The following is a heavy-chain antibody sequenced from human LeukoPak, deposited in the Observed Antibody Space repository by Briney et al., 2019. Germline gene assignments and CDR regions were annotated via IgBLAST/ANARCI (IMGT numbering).Heavy chain of an antibody. CDR1: GGSISSSGYY. J-gene: IGHJ5*02. D-gene: IGHD1-26*01. V-gene: IGHV4-39*01. Sequence: SETLSLTCTVSGGSISSSGYYWGWIRQPPGKGLEWIASIYYGGSTYYNPSLKSRVTISVDTSKNQLSLKLSSLTSADTAVYYCARHEYSGSYYGLSWFDPWGQGTLVTVSS. CDR3: ARHEYSGSYYGLSWFDP. CDR2: IYYGGST.